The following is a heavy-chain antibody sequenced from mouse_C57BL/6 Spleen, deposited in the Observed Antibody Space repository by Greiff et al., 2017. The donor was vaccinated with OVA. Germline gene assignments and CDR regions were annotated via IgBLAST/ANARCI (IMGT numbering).Heavy chain of an antibody. CDR1: GYTFTSYW. D-gene: IGHD1-1*01. J-gene: IGHJ1*03. CDR3: AIQAPFYYYGRSYWYFDV. V-gene: IGHV1-74*01. CDR2: IHPSDSDT. Sequence: QVQLQQPGAELVKPGASVKVSCKASGYTFTSYWMHWVKQRPGQGLEWIGRIHPSDSDTNYNQKFKGKATLTVDKSSSTAYMQLSSLTSEDSAVYYCAIQAPFYYYGRSYWYFDVWGTGTTVTVSS.